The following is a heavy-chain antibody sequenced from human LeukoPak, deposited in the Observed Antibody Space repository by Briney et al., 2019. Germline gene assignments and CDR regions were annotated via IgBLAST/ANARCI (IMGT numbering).Heavy chain of an antibody. CDR3: ARYDCSSTSCYGGHNWFDP. Sequence: PSQTLSLTCTVSGGSISSGGYYWSWIRQPPGKGLEWIGYIYHSGSTYYNPSLKSRVTISVDRSKNQFSLKLSSVTAADTAVYYCARYDCSSTSCYGGHNWFDPWGQGTLVTVSS. V-gene: IGHV4-30-2*01. J-gene: IGHJ5*02. D-gene: IGHD2-2*01. CDR1: GGSISSGGYY. CDR2: IYHSGST.